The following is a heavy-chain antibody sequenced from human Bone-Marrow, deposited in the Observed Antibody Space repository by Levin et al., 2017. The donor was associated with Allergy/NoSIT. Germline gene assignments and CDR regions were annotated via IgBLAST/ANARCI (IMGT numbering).Heavy chain of an antibody. V-gene: IGHV3-33*01. CDR1: GFTFSSYG. CDR3: ARAGTYCSTSSCYNGWIDY. D-gene: IGHD2-2*01. CDR2: VWYDGSHK. Sequence: PGGSLRLSCAASGFTFSSYGMHWVRQAPGKGLEWVAIVWYDGSHKFYGDSVKGRFTISRDNSKNMVYLQMNSLRVDDTAVYYCARAGTYCSTSSCYNGWIDYWGQGTQVTVSS. J-gene: IGHJ4*02.